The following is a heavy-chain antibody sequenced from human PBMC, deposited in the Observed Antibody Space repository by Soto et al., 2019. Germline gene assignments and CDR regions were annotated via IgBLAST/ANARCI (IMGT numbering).Heavy chain of an antibody. CDR1: GFTFSSYG. D-gene: IGHD2-8*01. CDR2: ISYDGSNK. V-gene: IGHV3-30*18. J-gene: IGHJ4*02. CDR3: ANVLRLDY. Sequence: LRLSCAASGFTFSSYGVHWVRQAPGKGLEWVAVISYDGSNKYYADSVKGRFTISRDNSKNTLYLQMNSLRAEDTAVYYCANVLRLDYWGQGTLVTVSS.